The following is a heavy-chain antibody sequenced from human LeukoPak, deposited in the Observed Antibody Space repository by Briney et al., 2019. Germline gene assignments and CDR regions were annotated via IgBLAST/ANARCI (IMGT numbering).Heavy chain of an antibody. J-gene: IGHJ4*02. CDR1: GGSLSESY. V-gene: IGHV4-34*01. CDR3: ARGTVVMPAANV. D-gene: IGHD2-2*01. CDR2: INHSGGT. Sequence: RSSETLSLTCAVYGGSLSESYWSWIRQPPGKGLEWIGEINHSGGTNYNPSLKSRVTISVDTSKNQFSLRLSSVTAADTAVYYCARGTVVMPAANVWGLGTLVTVSS.